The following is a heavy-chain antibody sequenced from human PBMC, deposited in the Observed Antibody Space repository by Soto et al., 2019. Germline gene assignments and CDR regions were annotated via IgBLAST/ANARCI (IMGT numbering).Heavy chain of an antibody. D-gene: IGHD2-2*01. CDR2: IYYSGST. Sequence: SETLSLTCTVSGGSISSGGYYWSWIRQHPGKGLEWIGYIYYSGSTYYNPSLKSRVTISVDTSKNQFSLKLSSVTAADTAVYYCAREADIVVDKDAFDIWGQGTMVTVSS. V-gene: IGHV4-31*03. CDR1: GGSISSGGYY. J-gene: IGHJ3*02. CDR3: AREADIVVDKDAFDI.